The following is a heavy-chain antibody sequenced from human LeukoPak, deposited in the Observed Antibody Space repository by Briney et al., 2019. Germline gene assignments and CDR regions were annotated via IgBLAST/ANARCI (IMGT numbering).Heavy chain of an antibody. V-gene: IGHV3-30*02. CDR1: GFTFSSYG. J-gene: IGHJ4*02. Sequence: PGGSLRLSCAASGFTFSSYGMHWVRQAPGKGLEWVAFMRYDGSNKYYADSVKGRFTISRDNSKNTLYLQMNSLRSDDTAVYYCARERNFDWLGEDYWGQGTLVTVSS. CDR2: MRYDGSNK. CDR3: ARERNFDWLGEDY. D-gene: IGHD3-9*01.